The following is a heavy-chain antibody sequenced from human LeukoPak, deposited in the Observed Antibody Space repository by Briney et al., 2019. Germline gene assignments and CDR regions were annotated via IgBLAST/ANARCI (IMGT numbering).Heavy chain of an antibody. CDR1: GYTFTGYY. D-gene: IGHD2-8*01. CDR2: INPNSGGT. J-gene: IGHJ4*02. Sequence: ASVKVSCKASGYTFTGYYMHWVRQAPGQGLEWMGWINPNSGGTNYAQKFQGRVTMTRDTSISTAYMELSRLRSDDTAVYYCARGLGYCTNGVCPNYWGQGTLVTVSS. CDR3: ARGLGYCTNGVCPNY. V-gene: IGHV1-2*02.